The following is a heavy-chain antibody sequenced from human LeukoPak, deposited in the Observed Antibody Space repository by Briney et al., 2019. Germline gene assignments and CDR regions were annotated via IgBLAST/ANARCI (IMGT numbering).Heavy chain of an antibody. V-gene: IGHV3-48*01. Sequence: PGGSLRLSCAASGFTFSIYSMNWVRQAPGKGLEWVSFISCSRTTIYYADSVKGRPTISCDNAKNSLYLQMNSLRAEDTAVYYCARVRSQPVADSYYYYMDVWGKGTTVTVSS. CDR2: ISCSRTTI. J-gene: IGHJ6*03. CDR3: ARVRSQPVADSYYYYMDV. CDR1: GFTFSIYS. D-gene: IGHD6-19*01.